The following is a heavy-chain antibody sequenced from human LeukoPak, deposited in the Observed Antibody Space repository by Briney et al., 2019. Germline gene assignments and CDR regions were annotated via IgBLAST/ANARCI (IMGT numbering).Heavy chain of an antibody. CDR2: ISPSGGST. J-gene: IGHJ4*02. Sequence: ASVKVSCKAFGYTFTRYYMHWVRQAPGQGPEWVGVISPSGGSTTYAQKFQGRVTMTRDTSISTAYMELSRLRSDDTAVYYCARVSQWVVDLTGDYWGQGTLVTVSS. V-gene: IGHV1-2*02. CDR1: GYTFTRYY. D-gene: IGHD2-15*01. CDR3: ARVSQWVVDLTGDY.